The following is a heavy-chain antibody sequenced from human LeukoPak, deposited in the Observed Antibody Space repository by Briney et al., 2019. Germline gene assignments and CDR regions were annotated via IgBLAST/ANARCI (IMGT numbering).Heavy chain of an antibody. CDR2: INSDGSST. CDR3: AGDSSGYYSWSGFSDY. D-gene: IGHD3-22*01. CDR1: GFTFSSYW. Sequence: PGGSLRLSCAASGFTFSSYWMHWVRQAPGKGLVWVSRINSDGSSTSYAGSVKGRFTISRDNAKNTLYLQMNSLRAEDTAVYYCAGDSSGYYSWSGFSDYWGQGTLVTVSS. V-gene: IGHV3-74*01. J-gene: IGHJ4*02.